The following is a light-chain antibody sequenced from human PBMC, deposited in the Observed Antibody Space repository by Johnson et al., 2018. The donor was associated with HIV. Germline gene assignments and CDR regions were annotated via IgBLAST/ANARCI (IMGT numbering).Light chain of an antibody. J-gene: IGLJ1*01. V-gene: IGLV1-51*01. Sequence: QSVLTQSPSVSAAPGQKVTISCSGTTSNIGNNYVSWYQQLPGTAPKLLIYDNNKRPSGIPDRFSGSKSGTSATLGITGLQPGDEADYYCGKWDSSLRSGFFGTGTKGTVL. CDR1: TSNIGNNY. CDR3: GKWDSSLRSGF. CDR2: DNN.